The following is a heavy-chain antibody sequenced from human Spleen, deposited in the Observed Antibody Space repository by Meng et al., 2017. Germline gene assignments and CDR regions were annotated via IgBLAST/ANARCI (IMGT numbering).Heavy chain of an antibody. D-gene: IGHD3-3*01. Sequence: SVKVSCKASGYTFTGYYMHWVRQAPGQGLEWMGRINSNSGGTNYAQKFQGRVTMTRDTSISTAYMELSRLRADDTAVYFCATTHTLEGYLGMDVWGQGTTVTVSS. CDR2: INSNSGGT. CDR1: GYTFTGYY. J-gene: IGHJ6*02. V-gene: IGHV1-2*06. CDR3: ATTHTLEGYLGMDV.